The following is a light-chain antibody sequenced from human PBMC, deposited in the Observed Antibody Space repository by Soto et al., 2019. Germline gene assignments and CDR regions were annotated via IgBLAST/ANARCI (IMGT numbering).Light chain of an antibody. CDR3: SSYTSSSTLA. Sequence: QSVLTQPPSASSTPGQTVTISCSGNTSNIGTFYVYWYQHLPGTAPKLLIYLGDQRASGVSDRFSGSKSGTSASLAINGLQPEDEADYYCSSYTSSSTLAFGGGTKLTVL. J-gene: IGLJ2*01. CDR1: TSNIGTFY. CDR2: LGD. V-gene: IGLV1-47*02.